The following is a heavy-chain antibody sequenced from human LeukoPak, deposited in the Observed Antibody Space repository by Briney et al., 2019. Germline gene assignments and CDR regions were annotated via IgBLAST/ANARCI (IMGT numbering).Heavy chain of an antibody. CDR1: RGSISSGSYY. D-gene: IGHD4-11*01. CDR3: ARVATVTTYWFDP. Sequence: SETLSLTCTVSRGSISSGSYYWSWLRQPAGKGLEWIGRIYTSGTTNYNPSLKSRVTISLDTSKNQFSLKLSSVTAADTAVYYCARVATVTTYWFDPWGQGTLVTVSS. V-gene: IGHV4-61*02. J-gene: IGHJ5*02. CDR2: IYTSGTT.